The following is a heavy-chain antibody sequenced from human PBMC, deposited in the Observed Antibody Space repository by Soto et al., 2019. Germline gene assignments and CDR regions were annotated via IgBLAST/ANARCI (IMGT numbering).Heavy chain of an antibody. V-gene: IGHV1-3*01. D-gene: IGHD6-13*01. Sequence: ASVKVSCKASGYTFTSYAMHWVRQAPGQRLEWMGWINAGNGNTKYSKKFQGRVTIIRDTSASTADMELSGLRYEDTAVYCCERDPYSSSWYAFDCWGQGTLVTVSS. CDR3: ERDPYSSSWYAFDC. J-gene: IGHJ4*02. CDR1: GYTFTSYA. CDR2: INAGNGNT.